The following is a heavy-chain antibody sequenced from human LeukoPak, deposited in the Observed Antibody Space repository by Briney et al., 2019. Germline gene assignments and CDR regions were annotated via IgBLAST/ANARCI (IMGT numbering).Heavy chain of an antibody. CDR2: FDPEDGET. V-gene: IGHV1-24*01. J-gene: IGHJ4*02. CDR1: GYTLTELS. CDR3: ATSTTGTTIPDY. D-gene: IGHD1-1*01. Sequence: ASVKVSCKVSGYTLTELSMHWVRQAPGKGLEWMGGFDPEDGETIYAQKFQGRVTMTEDTSTDTAYMELSSLRSEDTAVYYCATSTTGTTIPDYWGQGTLVTVSS.